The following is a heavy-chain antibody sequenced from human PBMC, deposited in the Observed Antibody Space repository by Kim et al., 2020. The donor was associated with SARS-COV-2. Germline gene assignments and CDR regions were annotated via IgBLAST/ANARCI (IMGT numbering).Heavy chain of an antibody. V-gene: IGHV3-23*01. CDR2: ISGSGGST. CDR3: AKDLTGIAVAGTDEYFQH. Sequence: GGSLRLSCAPSGFTFSSYAMSWVRQAPVKGLEWVSAISGSGGSTYYADSVKGRFTISRDNSKNTLYLQMNSLRAEDTAVYYCAKDLTGIAVAGTDEYFQHWGQGTLVTVSS. CDR1: GFTFSSYA. D-gene: IGHD6-19*01. J-gene: IGHJ1*01.